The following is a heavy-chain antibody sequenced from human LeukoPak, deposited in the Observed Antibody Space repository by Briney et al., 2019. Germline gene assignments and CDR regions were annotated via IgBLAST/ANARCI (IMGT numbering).Heavy chain of an antibody. CDR3: AGLLTGYSSNEMYYFDY. V-gene: IGHV4-59*08. Sequence: TSETLSLTCTVSGGSFSIYDWSWIRQPPGKGLEWIGCISYSGSTNYNPSLTSRVTISLDTSKNQFSLKLSSVTAADTAVYYCAGLLTGYSSNEMYYFDYWGQGTLVTVSS. CDR1: GGSFSIYD. J-gene: IGHJ4*02. D-gene: IGHD3-9*01. CDR2: ISYSGST.